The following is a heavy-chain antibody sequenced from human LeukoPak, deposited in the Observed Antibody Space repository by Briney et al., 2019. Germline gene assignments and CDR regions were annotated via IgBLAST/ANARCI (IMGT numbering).Heavy chain of an antibody. V-gene: IGHV3-74*03. CDR3: ARSKSGYSTDAFDI. Sequence: GGSLRLSGAASGFTFSSHWMHWVRQAPGKGLVWVSRINGDGSNTTYADSVKGRFTISRDNAKDTLYLQMNSLRDEDTAVYHCARSKSGYSTDAFDIWGKGTTVTVSS. D-gene: IGHD6-13*01. CDR2: INGDGSNT. CDR1: GFTFSSHW. J-gene: IGHJ3*02.